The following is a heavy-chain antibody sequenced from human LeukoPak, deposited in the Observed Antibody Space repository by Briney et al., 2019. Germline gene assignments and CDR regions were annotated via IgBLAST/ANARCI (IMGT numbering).Heavy chain of an antibody. CDR2: IYYSGST. CDR1: GGSISSSSYY. CDR3: ARVPIYYDSSGYYLDY. J-gene: IGHJ4*02. V-gene: IGHV4-39*07. D-gene: IGHD3-22*01. Sequence: SETLSLTCTVSGGSISSSSYYWGWIRQPPGKGLEWIGSIYYSGSTYYNPSLKSRVTISVDTSKNQFSLKLSSVTAADTAVYYCARVPIYYDSSGYYLDYWGQGTLVTVSS.